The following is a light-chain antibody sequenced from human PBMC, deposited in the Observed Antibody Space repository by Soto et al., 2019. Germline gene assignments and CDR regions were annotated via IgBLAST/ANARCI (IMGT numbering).Light chain of an antibody. CDR3: QQSYSTPIT. CDR2: AAS. J-gene: IGKJ5*01. V-gene: IGKV1-39*01. CDR1: QSISSY. Sequence: DIQMTQSPSSLSASVVDRVTITCLASQSISSYLNWYQQKPGKAPKLLIYAASSLQSGVPSRFSGSGSGTDLTLTISSLQPEDFATYYCQQSYSTPITFGQGTRLEIK.